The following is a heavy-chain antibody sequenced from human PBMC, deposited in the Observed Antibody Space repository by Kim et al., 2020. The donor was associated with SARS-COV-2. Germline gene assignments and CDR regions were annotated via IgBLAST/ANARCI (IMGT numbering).Heavy chain of an antibody. D-gene: IGHD4-17*01. CDR2: IWYDGSNK. Sequence: GGSLRLSCAASGFTFSSYGMHWVRQAPGKGLEWVAVIWYDGSNKYYADSVKGRFTISRDNSKNTLYLQMNSLRAEDTAVYYCAKDQNPYGDWDYYYYGMDVWGQGTTVTVSS. J-gene: IGHJ6*02. CDR1: GFTFSSYG. CDR3: AKDQNPYGDWDYYYYGMDV. V-gene: IGHV3-33*06.